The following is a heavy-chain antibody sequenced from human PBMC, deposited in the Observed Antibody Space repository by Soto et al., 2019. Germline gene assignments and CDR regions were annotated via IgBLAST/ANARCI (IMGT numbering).Heavy chain of an antibody. J-gene: IGHJ4*02. CDR3: ARDGFTVSSSGSFDF. CDR2: ISAGKGVT. CDR1: GYTFSSYG. V-gene: IGHV1-18*04. D-gene: IGHD1-26*01. Sequence: VQLVQSGAEVRKPGASVKVSCKASGYTFSSYGITWVRQAPGKWLEWLVWISAGKGVTNYAQKCQGRVSMTTDNSTSTAYMELRSLTSDDTAVYYCARDGFTVSSSGSFDFWGQGTLVTVSA.